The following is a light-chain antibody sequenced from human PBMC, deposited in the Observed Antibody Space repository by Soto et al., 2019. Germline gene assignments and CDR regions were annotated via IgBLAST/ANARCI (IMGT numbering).Light chain of an antibody. CDR3: HQYNNSPPWT. Sequence: EIVMTQSPATLSVSPGERATLSCRASQSVSSNLAWYQQKPGQAPRLLIYGASTRATGIPARFSGSGSGTVLTLTISSLQSEDFSVYYCHQYNNSPPWTFGQGTKVEIK. J-gene: IGKJ1*01. CDR2: GAS. V-gene: IGKV3D-15*01. CDR1: QSVSSN.